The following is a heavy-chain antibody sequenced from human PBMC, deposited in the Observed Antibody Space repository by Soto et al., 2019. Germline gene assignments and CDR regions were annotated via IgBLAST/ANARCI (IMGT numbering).Heavy chain of an antibody. Sequence: GGSLRLSCAASGFTFSSYWMSWVRQAPGKGLEWVARINQDGSEKYYVDSVKGRFTISRDNAKNSLYLQMNSLRAEDTAVYYCARDYPGGSYYDYWGQGTLVTVS. D-gene: IGHD1-26*01. V-gene: IGHV3-7*03. J-gene: IGHJ4*02. CDR1: GFTFSSYW. CDR2: INQDGSEK. CDR3: ARDYPGGSYYDY.